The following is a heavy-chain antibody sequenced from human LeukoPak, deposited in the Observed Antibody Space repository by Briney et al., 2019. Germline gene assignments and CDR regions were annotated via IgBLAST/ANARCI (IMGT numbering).Heavy chain of an antibody. J-gene: IGHJ5*02. CDR1: GGSISSSSYY. D-gene: IGHD3-22*01. CDR3: ARVLTLYDSRAWFDP. V-gene: IGHV4-39*07. Sequence: SETLSLTCTVSGGSISSSSYYWGWIRQPPGKRLEWVGSIHSSGNTYYSPTLKSRVTISADTSKNQFSLKLSSVTAADTAVYYCARVLTLYDSRAWFDPWGQGTLVTVSS. CDR2: IHSSGNT.